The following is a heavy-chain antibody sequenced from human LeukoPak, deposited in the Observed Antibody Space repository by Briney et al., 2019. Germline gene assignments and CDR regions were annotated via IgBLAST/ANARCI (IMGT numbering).Heavy chain of an antibody. J-gene: IGHJ4*02. CDR2: IYYSGTT. CDR3: ARADYYDSSGSALLDY. D-gene: IGHD3-22*01. Sequence: SETLSLTCTVSGGSISSTNYYCAWIRQPPGKGLEWIGSIYYSGTTYYNPHASLQSRVTISRDTSKNQFSLKLSSVTAADTAVYYCARADYYDSSGSALLDYWGQGTLVTVSS. CDR1: GGSISSTNYY. V-gene: IGHV4-39*07.